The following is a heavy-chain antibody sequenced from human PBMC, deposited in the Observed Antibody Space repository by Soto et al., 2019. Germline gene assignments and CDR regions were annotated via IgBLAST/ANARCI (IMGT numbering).Heavy chain of an antibody. CDR3: ATHDSSGWYGYFQR. Sequence: QVQLVQSGAEVKKPGSSVKVSCKASGGTFSSYAFSWVRQAPGQGLEWMGGIIPLYGTPNYAQKFQGRVAITADEFTSTAYVELSRLRSEDTAVYFCATHDSSGWYGYFQRWGQGTLVTVSS. V-gene: IGHV1-69*01. CDR2: IIPLYGTP. J-gene: IGHJ1*01. D-gene: IGHD6-19*01. CDR1: GGTFSSYA.